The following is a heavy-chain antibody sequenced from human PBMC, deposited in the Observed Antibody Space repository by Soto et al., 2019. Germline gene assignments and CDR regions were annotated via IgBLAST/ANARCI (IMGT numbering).Heavy chain of an antibody. Sequence: EVQLLESGGGLVQPGGSLRLSCAASGFTFNTYVMNWVRQAPGKGLEWVSTISYSADKTHYAYSVKGRFTISSDNSSDTLFLQMNSLRADDAAVYYCARRARTATTNWGAFDVWGQGTMVTVSS. D-gene: IGHD1-7*01. CDR3: ARRARTATTNWGAFDV. CDR2: ISYSADKT. CDR1: GFTFNTYV. V-gene: IGHV3-23*01. J-gene: IGHJ3*01.